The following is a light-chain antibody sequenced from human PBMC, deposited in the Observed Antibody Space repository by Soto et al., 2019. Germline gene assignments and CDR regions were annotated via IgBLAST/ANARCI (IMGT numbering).Light chain of an antibody. Sequence: QSALTQPRSVSGSPGQSVTISCTGTSSDVGGYNYVSWYQQHPGKAPKLMIYDVSKRPSGVPDRFSGSKSGTTASLTISGLQAEDEADYYGCSDAGSYTYVFGTGTKLTVL. V-gene: IGLV2-11*01. J-gene: IGLJ1*01. CDR1: SSDVGGYNY. CDR2: DVS. CDR3: CSDAGSYTYV.